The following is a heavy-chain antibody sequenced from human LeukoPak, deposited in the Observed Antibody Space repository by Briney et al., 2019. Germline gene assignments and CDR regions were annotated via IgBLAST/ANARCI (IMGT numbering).Heavy chain of an antibody. CDR3: ARDILRRSGEQLYNWFDP. J-gene: IGHJ5*02. D-gene: IGHD6-6*01. V-gene: IGHV4-30-2*01. Sequence: PSQTLSLTCTVSGGSISSGGYYWSWIRQPPGKGLEWIGYIYHSGSTYYNPSLKSRVTISVDRSKNQFSLKLSSVTAADTAVYYCARDILRRSGEQLYNWFDPWGQGTLVTVSS. CDR2: IYHSGST. CDR1: GGSISSGGYY.